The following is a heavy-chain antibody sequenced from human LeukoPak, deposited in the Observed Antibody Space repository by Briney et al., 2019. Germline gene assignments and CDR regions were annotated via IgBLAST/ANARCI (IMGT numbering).Heavy chain of an antibody. V-gene: IGHV4-39*01. CDR3: ARSIVGPGTSYFDQ. CDR1: GVSISSSNSY. CDR2: IYYSGNT. Sequence: RPSETLSLTCTVSGVSISSSNSYWGWIRQPPGKGLEWIGSIYYSGNTYYNASLKSQVSISIDTSKNQFSLHLTSVTAADTAIYYCARSIVGPGTSYFDQWGQGTLVAVSS. D-gene: IGHD1-26*01. J-gene: IGHJ4*02.